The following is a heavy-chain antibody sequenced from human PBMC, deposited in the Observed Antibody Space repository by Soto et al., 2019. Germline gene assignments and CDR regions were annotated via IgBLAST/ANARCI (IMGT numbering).Heavy chain of an antibody. Sequence: PSETLSLTCTVSGGSISSYYWSWIRQPPGKGLEWIGYIYYSGSTNYNPSPKSRVTISVDTSKNQFSLKLSSVTAADTAVYYCARRYGKNAFDIWGQGTMVT. CDR3: ARRYGKNAFDI. V-gene: IGHV4-59*01. J-gene: IGHJ3*02. CDR2: IYYSGST. CDR1: GGSISSYY. D-gene: IGHD5-18*01.